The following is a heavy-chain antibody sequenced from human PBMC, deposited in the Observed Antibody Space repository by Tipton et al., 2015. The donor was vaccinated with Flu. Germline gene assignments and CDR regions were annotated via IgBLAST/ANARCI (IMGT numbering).Heavy chain of an antibody. J-gene: IGHJ4*02. D-gene: IGHD5-24*01. CDR2: INQDGSQT. CDR1: GFTFTNFW. Sequence: SLRLSCAASGFTFTNFWMSWVRQAPGKGLEWVANINQDGSQTYYVDSVKGRFTFSRDNAKNLLYLQMNSLRAEDTAVYYCAKAGVGRHAVEDYWGQGTLVTVSS. V-gene: IGHV3-7*01. CDR3: AKAGVGRHAVEDY.